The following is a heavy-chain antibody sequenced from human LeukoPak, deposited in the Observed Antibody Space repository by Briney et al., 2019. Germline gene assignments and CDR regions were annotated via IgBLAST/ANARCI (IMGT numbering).Heavy chain of an antibody. CDR3: ATDPYSGGRLGEFDF. J-gene: IGHJ4*02. CDR1: GYTLSELS. V-gene: IGHV1-24*01. CDR2: YDPEDGET. D-gene: IGHD1-26*01. Sequence: ASVKVSCKVSGYTLSELSIHWVRQAPGKGLEWMGGYDPEDGETFSARKFQGRVTMTEDTSTDTAHMELSSLRSEDTAAYYCATDPYSGGRLGEFDFWGQGTLVTVSP.